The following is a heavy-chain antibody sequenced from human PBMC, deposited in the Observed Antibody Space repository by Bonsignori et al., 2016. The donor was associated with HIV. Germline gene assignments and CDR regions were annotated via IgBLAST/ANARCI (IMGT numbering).Heavy chain of an antibody. D-gene: IGHD3-10*01. J-gene: IGHJ3*02. CDR2: ISSSSSYI. CDR1: GFTFSSYS. CDR3: ARGHYGSGSYKGDAFDI. V-gene: IGHV3-21*01. Sequence: GGSLRLSCAASGFTFSSYSMNWVRQAPGKGLEWVSSISSSSSYIYYADSMKGRFTISRDNAKNSLYLQMNSLRAEDTAVYYCARGHYGSGSYKGDAFDIWGQGTMVTVSS.